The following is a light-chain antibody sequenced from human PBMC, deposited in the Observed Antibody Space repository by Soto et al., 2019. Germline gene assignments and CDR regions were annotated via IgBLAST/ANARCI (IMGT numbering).Light chain of an antibody. CDR2: SND. Sequence: QSVLTQPPSASGTPGQRVTISCSGTTSNIGSNTVSWYHHLPGTAPKLLIYSNDQRPSGVPDRVSGSKSGTSASLAISGLQSEDEADYYCAIWDLTLSAWVFGGGTKLTVL. J-gene: IGLJ3*02. V-gene: IGLV1-44*01. CDR1: TSNIGSNT. CDR3: AIWDLTLSAWV.